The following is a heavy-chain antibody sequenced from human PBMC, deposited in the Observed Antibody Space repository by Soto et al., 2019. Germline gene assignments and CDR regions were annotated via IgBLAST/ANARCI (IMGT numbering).Heavy chain of an antibody. Sequence: QVQLQQWGAGLLKPSETLSLTCAVYGGSFSGYYWSWIRQPPGKGLEWIGEINHSGSTNYNPSLKSRVTISVDTSKNQFSLKLSSVTAADTAVYYCAREGVAATGYNWFDPWGQGTLVTVSS. D-gene: IGHD2-15*01. CDR2: INHSGST. CDR3: AREGVAATGYNWFDP. J-gene: IGHJ5*02. V-gene: IGHV4-34*01. CDR1: GGSFSGYY.